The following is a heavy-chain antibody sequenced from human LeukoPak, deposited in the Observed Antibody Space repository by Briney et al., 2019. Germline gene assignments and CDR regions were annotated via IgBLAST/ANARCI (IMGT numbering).Heavy chain of an antibody. D-gene: IGHD6-19*01. J-gene: IGHJ3*02. Sequence: SETLSLTCTVSGGSISSYYWSWIRQPPGKGLEWIGYIYYSGSTNYNPSLKSRVTISVDTSKNQFSLTLSSVTAADTDVYYCAREPSSGWYRGAFDIWGQGTMVTVSS. CDR3: AREPSSGWYRGAFDI. V-gene: IGHV4-59*01. CDR1: GGSISSYY. CDR2: IYYSGST.